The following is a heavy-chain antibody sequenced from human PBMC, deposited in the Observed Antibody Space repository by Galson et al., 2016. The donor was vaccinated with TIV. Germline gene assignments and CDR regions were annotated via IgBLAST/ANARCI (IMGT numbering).Heavy chain of an antibody. J-gene: IGHJ4*02. CDR2: TGSRSSDK. D-gene: IGHD6-25*01. Sequence: SLRLSCAASGFTFGPFQMGWVRQVPGKGLVWVSSTGSRSSDKFYGDSVKGRFTISRDKTKNLLFLQMNSLRVDDTAVYYCERVMYGSGCGYFDSWGQGTPVTVSS. CDR1: GFTFGPFQ. V-gene: IGHV3-21*06. CDR3: ERVMYGSGCGYFDS.